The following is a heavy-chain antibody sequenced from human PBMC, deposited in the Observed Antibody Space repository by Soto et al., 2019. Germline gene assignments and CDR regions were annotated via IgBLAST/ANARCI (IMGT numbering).Heavy chain of an antibody. J-gene: IGHJ4*02. CDR1: GFTFSSYG. D-gene: IGHD4-17*01. V-gene: IGHV3-30*03. Sequence: QVQLVESGGGVVQPGRSLRLSCAASGFTFSSYGMHWVRQAPGKGLEWVAVISYDGSNKYYADSVKGRFTISRDNSKNTLYLQMNSLRAEDTAVYYCATGGTTVTTAFDYWGQGTLVTVSS. CDR2: ISYDGSNK. CDR3: ATGGTTVTTAFDY.